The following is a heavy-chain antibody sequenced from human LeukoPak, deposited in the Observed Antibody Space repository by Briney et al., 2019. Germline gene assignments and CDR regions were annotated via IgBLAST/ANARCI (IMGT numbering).Heavy chain of an antibody. CDR3: AKGPYSSGWNDFDY. CDR2: MSSDESTT. Sequence: GGSLRLSCAASGFTLSSYWMHWARQTPGKGLVWVSRMSSDESTTNYADSVRGRFTISRDNAKNALYLQMNSLRAEDTAVYYCAKGPYSSGWNDFDYWGQGTLVTVSS. V-gene: IGHV3-74*01. D-gene: IGHD6-19*01. J-gene: IGHJ4*02. CDR1: GFTLSSYW.